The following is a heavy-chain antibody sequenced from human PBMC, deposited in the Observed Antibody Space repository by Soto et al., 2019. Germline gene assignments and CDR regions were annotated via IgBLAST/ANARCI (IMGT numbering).Heavy chain of an antibody. CDR1: GFTFSSYS. CDR3: AREGGGYHHYYFDY. D-gene: IGHD5-12*01. Sequence: GGSRRLSCAASGFTFSSYSMNWVRQAPGKGLEWVSSISSSSSYIYYADSVKGRFTISRDNAKNSLYLQMNSLRAEDTAVYYCAREGGGYHHYYFDYWGQGTLVTV. J-gene: IGHJ4*02. CDR2: ISSSSSYI. V-gene: IGHV3-21*01.